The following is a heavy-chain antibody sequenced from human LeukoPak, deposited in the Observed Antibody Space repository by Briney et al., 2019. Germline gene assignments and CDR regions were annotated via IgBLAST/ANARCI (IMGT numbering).Heavy chain of an antibody. CDR2: INTNGGST. J-gene: IGHJ4*02. D-gene: IGHD3-10*01. Sequence: GGSLRLSCIVSGFTFNNYSMNWVRQGPGKGLEWVAAINTNGGSTYYADSVKGRFTISRDNSKNTLFLQMNSLRAEDTALYFCAKDFEGSRSYHCPFDYWGQETLVTVSS. CDR1: GFTFNNYS. V-gene: IGHV3-23*01. CDR3: AKDFEGSRSYHCPFDY.